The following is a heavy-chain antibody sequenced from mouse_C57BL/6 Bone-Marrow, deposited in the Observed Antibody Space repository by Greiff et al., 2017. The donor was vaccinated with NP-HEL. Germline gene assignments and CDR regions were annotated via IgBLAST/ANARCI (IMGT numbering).Heavy chain of an antibody. D-gene: IGHD1-1*01. V-gene: IGHV2-5*01. CDR1: GFSLTSYG. CDR2: IWRGGST. J-gene: IGHJ3*01. CDR3: AKNSYYGSSYGFAY. Sequence: VHLVESGPGLVQPSQSLSITCTVSGFSLTSYGVHWVRQSPGKGLEWLGVIWRGGSTDYNAAFMSRLSITKDNSKSQVFFKMNSLQADDTAIYYCAKNSYYGSSYGFAYWGQGTLVTVSA.